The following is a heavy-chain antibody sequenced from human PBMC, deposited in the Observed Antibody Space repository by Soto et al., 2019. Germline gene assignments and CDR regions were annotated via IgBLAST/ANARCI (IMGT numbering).Heavy chain of an antibody. Sequence: SPTLSLTCAISGDSVSSNSAAWNWIRQSPSRGLEWLGRTYYRSKWYNDYAVSVKSRITINTATSKNQFSLQLNSVTPEDTAVYYCARDLGIAARIGYWGQGTLVTVSS. D-gene: IGHD6-6*01. CDR2: TYYRSKWYN. CDR3: ARDLGIAARIGY. CDR1: GDSVSSNSAA. J-gene: IGHJ4*02. V-gene: IGHV6-1*01.